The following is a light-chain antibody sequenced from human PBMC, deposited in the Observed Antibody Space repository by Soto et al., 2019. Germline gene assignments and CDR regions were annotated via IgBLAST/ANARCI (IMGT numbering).Light chain of an antibody. CDR2: RNN. J-gene: IGLJ2*01. CDR1: SSNIGSNY. Sequence: QSVLTQPPSASGTPGQRVTISCSGSSSNIGSNYVYWYQQLPGTAPKLLIYRNNQRPSGVPDRFSGSKSGTSASLAISGLRSEDEAEYYCAAWDDSLSGVVFGGGTQLTGL. V-gene: IGLV1-47*01. CDR3: AAWDDSLSGVV.